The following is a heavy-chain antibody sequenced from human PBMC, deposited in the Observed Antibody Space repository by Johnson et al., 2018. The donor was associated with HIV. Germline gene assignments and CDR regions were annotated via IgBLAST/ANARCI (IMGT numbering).Heavy chain of an antibody. CDR2: IRFDGSSQ. Sequence: QVQLVESGGGLVQPGGSLRLSCAASGFTFSSYAMNWVRQAPGKGLEWVAFIRFDGSSQYYGDSMEGRFTISRDNSKSTLFLQMDSLKVEDTTVYYCATEYFDIWGQGTMVTVS. V-gene: IGHV3-30*02. CDR3: ATEYFDI. CDR1: GFTFSSYA. D-gene: IGHD6-6*01. J-gene: IGHJ3*02.